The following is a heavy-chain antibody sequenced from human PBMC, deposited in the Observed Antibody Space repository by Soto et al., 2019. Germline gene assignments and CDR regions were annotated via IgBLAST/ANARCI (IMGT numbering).Heavy chain of an antibody. V-gene: IGHV2-5*02. J-gene: IGHJ4*02. D-gene: IGHD5-12*01. CDR1: GFSLSSTRMA. CDR2: IYWDDDK. Sequence: QITLKESGPTLVKPTQTLTLTCTFSGFSLSSTRMAVGWIRQPPGKALEWLALIYWDDDKRYSPFLKSRLTITKDTSKHQVVLTMSNMDPVDTACYYCAHIVVADLGYYFDYWGQGTLVTVSS. CDR3: AHIVVADLGYYFDY.